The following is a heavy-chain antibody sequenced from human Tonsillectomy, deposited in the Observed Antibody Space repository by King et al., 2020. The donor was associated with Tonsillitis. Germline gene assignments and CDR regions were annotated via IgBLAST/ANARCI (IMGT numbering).Heavy chain of an antibody. J-gene: IGHJ6*03. CDR1: GFTFSSYA. D-gene: IGHD2-2*01. CDR3: AGGSVVVPAAPRGVMDV. V-gene: IGHV3-30-3*01. Sequence: VQLVESGGGVVQPGRSLRLSCVASGFTFSSYAMHWVRQAPGKGLQWVAVTSYDGSNNYYADSMEGRFTISRDNSKNTLYLQMNSLRAEDTALYYCAGGSVVVPAAPRGVMDVWGKGTTVTVSS. CDR2: TSYDGSNN.